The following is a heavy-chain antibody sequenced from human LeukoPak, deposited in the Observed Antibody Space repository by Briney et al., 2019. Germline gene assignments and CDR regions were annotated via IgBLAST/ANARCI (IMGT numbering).Heavy chain of an antibody. CDR2: IYYSGST. Sequence: PSQTLSLTCTVSGGSISSGGYYWSWIRQHPGKGLEWIGYIYYSGSTYYNPSLKSRVTISVDTSKNQFSLKLSSVTAADTAVYYSAREYRSGWTDYWGQGTLVTVSS. V-gene: IGHV4-31*03. J-gene: IGHJ4*02. D-gene: IGHD6-19*01. CDR3: AREYRSGWTDY. CDR1: GGSISSGGYY.